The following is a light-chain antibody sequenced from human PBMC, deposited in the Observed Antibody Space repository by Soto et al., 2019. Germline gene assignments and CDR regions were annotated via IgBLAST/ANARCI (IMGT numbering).Light chain of an antibody. CDR3: QQRSNWPPIT. J-gene: IGKJ5*01. V-gene: IGKV3-11*01. CDR1: QSVSSY. CDR2: DAS. Sequence: TVLTQSPATLSLSPGERATLSCRASQSVSSYLAWYQQRPGQAPRLLIYDASNRATGIPARFSGSGSGTDFTLTISSLEAEDFAIYYCQQRSNWPPITSGQGTRLEIK.